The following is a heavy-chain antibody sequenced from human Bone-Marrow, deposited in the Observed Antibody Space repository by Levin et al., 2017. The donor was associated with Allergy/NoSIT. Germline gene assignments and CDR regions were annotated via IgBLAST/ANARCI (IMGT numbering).Heavy chain of an antibody. CDR3: VKFNYHLLPPPPNWFDS. V-gene: IGHV3-23*01. Sequence: QPGGSLRLSCAASGFTFSKFAMSWVRQAPGKGLEWVSAIGSTGTSTYYTDSVEGRFTISRDNSKNMVYLQMNSLRPEDTAVYYCVKFNYHLLPPPPNWFDSWGQGTLVTVSS. CDR2: IGSTGTST. D-gene: IGHD5-24*01. CDR1: GFTFSKFA. J-gene: IGHJ5*01.